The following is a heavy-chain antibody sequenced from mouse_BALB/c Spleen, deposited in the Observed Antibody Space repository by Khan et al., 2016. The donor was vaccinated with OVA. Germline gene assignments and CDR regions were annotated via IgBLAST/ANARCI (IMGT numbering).Heavy chain of an antibody. CDR1: GFIFSSYG. J-gene: IGHJ4*01. CDR2: MSSGGSFT. CDR3: SRFITTTTADYYGMAY. D-gene: IGHD1-2*01. V-gene: IGHV5-6*01. Sequence: EVELVESGGDLVKPGGSLKLSCAASGFIFSSYGMSWVRQTPDKRLEWVATMSSGGSFTYYPDSLQGRFTISRDNAKNTLYLQVNSLKSEDTAMYYGSRFITTTTADYYGMAYWGQGTSVTVSS.